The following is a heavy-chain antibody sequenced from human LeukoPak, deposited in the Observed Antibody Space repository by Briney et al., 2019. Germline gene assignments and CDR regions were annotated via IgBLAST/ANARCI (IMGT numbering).Heavy chain of an antibody. CDR2: ISSSSSYT. D-gene: IGHD6-19*01. V-gene: IGHV3-21*05. CDR1: GFTFSSYA. CDR3: ARTSSGWYDY. Sequence: GGSLRLSCAASGFTFSSYAMGWVRQAPGKGLEWVSYISSSSSYTNYADSVKGRFTISRDNAKNSLYLQMNSLRAEDTAVYYCARTSSGWYDYWGQGTLVTVSS. J-gene: IGHJ4*02.